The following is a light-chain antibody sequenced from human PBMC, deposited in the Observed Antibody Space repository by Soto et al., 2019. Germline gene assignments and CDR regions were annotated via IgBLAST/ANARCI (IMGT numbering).Light chain of an antibody. J-gene: IGKJ5*01. V-gene: IGKV3-20*01. CDR3: QQYGSSPIT. CDR2: GAY. CDR1: QSVSSSY. Sequence: EIVLAQSPGTLSLSPGARATLSGRSSQSVSSSYLAWYQQKPGQAPRLLIYGAYSRATGITDRFSGSGSGTDFTLTISRLEPEDFAVYYCQQYGSSPITFGQGTRLEIK.